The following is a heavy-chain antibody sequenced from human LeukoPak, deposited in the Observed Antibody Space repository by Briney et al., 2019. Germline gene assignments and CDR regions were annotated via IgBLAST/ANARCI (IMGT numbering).Heavy chain of an antibody. CDR3: ASGPGTPKGIDY. D-gene: IGHD1-26*01. CDR2: IITIFGTA. Sequence: WVKVSCKASGGTFSSYAISWVRQAPGQGLEWMGGIITIFGTANYAQKFQGRVTITADESTSTAYMELSSLRSEDTAVYYCASGPGTPKGIDYWGQGTLVTVSS. V-gene: IGHV1-69*01. CDR1: GGTFSSYA. J-gene: IGHJ4*02.